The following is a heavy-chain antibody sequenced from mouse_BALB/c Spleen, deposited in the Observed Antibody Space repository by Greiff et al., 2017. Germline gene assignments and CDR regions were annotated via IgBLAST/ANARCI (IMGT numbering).Heavy chain of an antibody. CDR1: GFTFSSFG. CDR3: AKRGYGNPFDY. V-gene: IGHV5-17*02. Sequence: EVKLVESGGGLVQPGGSRKLSCAASGFTFSSFGMHWVRQAPEKGLEWVAYISSGNSTIYYADTVKGRFTISRDNPKNTLFLQMNSLKSEDTAMYYCAKRGYGNPFDYWGQGTARTVAS. CDR2: ISSGNSTI. J-gene: IGHJ2*01. D-gene: IGHD2-10*02.